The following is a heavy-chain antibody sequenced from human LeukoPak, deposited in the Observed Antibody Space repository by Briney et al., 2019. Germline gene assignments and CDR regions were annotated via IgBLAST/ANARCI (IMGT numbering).Heavy chain of an antibody. CDR1: GYTFTKYG. CDR2: ISVYDGNT. CDR3: VRARGDRSGYYRY. V-gene: IGHV1-18*01. Sequence: ASVTVSCKTSGYTFTKYGISWVRQAPGQGPEGMGWISVYDGNTNYAQKLQDRLTLTTDTSTDTAHMELRSLRSDDTAVYYCVRARGDRSGYYRYWGQGTLVTVSS. J-gene: IGHJ4*02. D-gene: IGHD3-22*01.